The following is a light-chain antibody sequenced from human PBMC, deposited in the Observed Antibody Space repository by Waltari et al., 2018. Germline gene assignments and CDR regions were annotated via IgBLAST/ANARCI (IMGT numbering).Light chain of an antibody. CDR2: ANH. J-gene: IGLJ3*02. Sequence: QSVLTQPPLASGTPGQRVTISCSGNSSNIGMNTVTWYQQLPGTAPKLLIYANHDRPSGVPDGFSASKSDTPASLAISGLQSEDEADYFCATWDDSLNGRVFGGGTKLAVL. CDR3: ATWDDSLNGRV. CDR1: SSNIGMNT. V-gene: IGLV1-44*01.